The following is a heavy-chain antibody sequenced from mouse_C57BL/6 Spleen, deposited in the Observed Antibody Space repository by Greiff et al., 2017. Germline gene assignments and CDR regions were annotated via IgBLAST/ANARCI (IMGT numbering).Heavy chain of an antibody. J-gene: IGHJ2*01. V-gene: IGHV7-3*01. CDR1: GFTFTDYY. CDR3: ASYRGGFYYFDY. Sequence: EVKLMESGGGLVQPGGSLSLSCAASGFTFTDYYMSWVRQPPGKALAWLGFIRNKANGYTTEYSASVTGRFTIYRDNSQSILYLQMNALGAEDSATYSCASYRGGFYYFDYWGQGTTLTVAS. CDR2: IRNKANGYTT.